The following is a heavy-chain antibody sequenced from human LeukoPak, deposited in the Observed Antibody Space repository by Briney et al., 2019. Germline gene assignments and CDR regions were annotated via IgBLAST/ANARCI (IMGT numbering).Heavy chain of an antibody. J-gene: IGHJ4*02. CDR2: IYYSKNT. D-gene: IGHD5-18*01. CDR1: GCSISSSSAY. CDR3: VSPRGFSYGYFDY. Sequence: SETLSLTCTVSGCSISSSSAYWGWIRQPPGKGLEWIGSIYYSKNTYYNPSLKSRVTISADTSKNQFSLTLGSVSATDTAVYYCVSPRGFSYGYFDYWGQGTLVTVSS. V-gene: IGHV4-39*01.